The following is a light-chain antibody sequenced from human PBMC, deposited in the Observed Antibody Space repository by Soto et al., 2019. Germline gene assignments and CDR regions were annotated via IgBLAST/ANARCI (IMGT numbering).Light chain of an antibody. Sequence: DIQMTQSPSSVSAFVGDRVTITCRASQGINTWLAWYQQKPGKAPKLLMYSASILHTGVSSRFTGGGSGTEFTLTINILQPEDFATYYCQQSDTLPITFGGGTKVES. V-gene: IGKV1-12*01. J-gene: IGKJ4*01. CDR2: SAS. CDR3: QQSDTLPIT. CDR1: QGINTW.